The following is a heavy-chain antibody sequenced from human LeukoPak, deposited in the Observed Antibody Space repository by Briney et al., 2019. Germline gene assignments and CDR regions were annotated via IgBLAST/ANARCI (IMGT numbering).Heavy chain of an antibody. Sequence: PGGSLRLSCAASGFTFSTYGMHWVRQAPGKGLEWVAVISYDGSKIYYADSVKGRLTISRDNSKHTLNLQMNSLRVEDTAIYYCAKDYGDWSFLADYWGQGTLVTVSS. CDR1: GFTFSTYG. D-gene: IGHD4-17*01. CDR2: ISYDGSKI. V-gene: IGHV3-30*18. J-gene: IGHJ4*02. CDR3: AKDYGDWSFLADY.